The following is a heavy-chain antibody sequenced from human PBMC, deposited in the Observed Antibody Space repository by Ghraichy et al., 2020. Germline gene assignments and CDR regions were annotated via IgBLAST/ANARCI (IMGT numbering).Heavy chain of an antibody. J-gene: IGHJ3*02. Sequence: GGSLRLSCAASGFTFSSSGMHWVRQAPGKGLEWVAVIWFDGSNQYYADSVKGRFTISRDNSKNTLYLQMNSLRAEDTAVYYCARIFNHYDSSGYFDNAFEIWGQGKMVTVAS. V-gene: IGHV3-33*01. CDR3: ARIFNHYDSSGYFDNAFEI. CDR1: GFTFSSSG. CDR2: IWFDGSNQ. D-gene: IGHD3-22*01.